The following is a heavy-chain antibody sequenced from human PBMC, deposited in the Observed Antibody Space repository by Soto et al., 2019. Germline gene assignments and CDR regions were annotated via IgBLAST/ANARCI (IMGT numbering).Heavy chain of an antibody. J-gene: IGHJ6*02. D-gene: IGHD4-17*01. CDR1: GFTFSSYS. V-gene: IGHV3-48*02. CDR2: ISSSSSTI. Sequence: GGSLRLSCAASGFTFSSYSMNWVRQAPGKGLEWVSYISSSSSTIYYADSVKGRFTISRDNAKNSLYLQMNSLRDEDTAVYYCAKLTVTTTWDYYYYGMDVWGQGTTVTVSS. CDR3: AKLTVTTTWDYYYYGMDV.